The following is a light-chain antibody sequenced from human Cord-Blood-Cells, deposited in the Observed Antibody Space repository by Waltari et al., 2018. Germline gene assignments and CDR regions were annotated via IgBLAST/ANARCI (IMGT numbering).Light chain of an antibody. Sequence: ELVLTQSPGTLSLSPGERATLSCRASQSVSSSYLAWYQQKPGQAPRLLIYGASSRPTGIPDRISGSGSGTDVTLTISRLEPEDVAVYYCQQYGSSPYTFGQGTKLEIK. J-gene: IGKJ2*01. CDR1: QSVSSSY. CDR2: GAS. V-gene: IGKV3-20*01. CDR3: QQYGSSPYT.